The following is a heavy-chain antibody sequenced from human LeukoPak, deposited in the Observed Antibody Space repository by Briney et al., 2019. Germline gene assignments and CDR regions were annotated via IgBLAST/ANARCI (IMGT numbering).Heavy chain of an antibody. D-gene: IGHD2-2*01. J-gene: IGHJ5*02. CDR1: GYTFTSFD. Sequence: ASVKVSCKASGYTFTSFDFNWVRQATGQGLEWMGIINPSGGSTSYAQKFQGRVTMTRDTSTSTVYMELSSLRSEDTAVYYCAREDCSSTSCYGGDWFDPWGQGTLVTVSS. CDR3: AREDCSSTSCYGGDWFDP. CDR2: INPSGGST. V-gene: IGHV1-46*01.